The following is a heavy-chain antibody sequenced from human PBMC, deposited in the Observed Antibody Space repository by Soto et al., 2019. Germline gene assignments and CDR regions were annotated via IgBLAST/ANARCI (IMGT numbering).Heavy chain of an antibody. CDR3: AREGSRTDYHFDY. CDR1: GGTFSSYA. Sequence: GASVKVSCKASGGTFSSYAISWVRQAPGKGLEWMGGIIPIFGTANYAQKFQGRVTITADESTSTAYMELSSLRSEDTAVYYCAREGSRTDYHFDYWGQGTLVTVSS. J-gene: IGHJ4*02. D-gene: IGHD4-17*01. V-gene: IGHV1-69*13. CDR2: IIPIFGTA.